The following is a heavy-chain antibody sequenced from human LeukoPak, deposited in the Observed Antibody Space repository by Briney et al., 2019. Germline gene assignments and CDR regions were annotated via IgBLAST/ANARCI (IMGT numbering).Heavy chain of an antibody. J-gene: IGHJ1*01. D-gene: IGHD3-22*01. CDR3: ARRRYYDGSGYLE. CDR2: IHYSGRT. Sequence: PSETLSLTCTVSGGSVSRSDSYWDWIRQPPGKGLEWIGTIHYSGRTYYSPSLKSRVTMSVDPSNNQFSLNLRSVTAADTAVYYCARRRYYDGSGYLEWGQGTLLSVSS. V-gene: IGHV4-39*01. CDR1: GGSVSRSDSY.